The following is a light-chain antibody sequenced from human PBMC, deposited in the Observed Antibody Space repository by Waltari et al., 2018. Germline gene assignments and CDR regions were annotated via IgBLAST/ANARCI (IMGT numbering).Light chain of an antibody. J-gene: IGLJ1*01. V-gene: IGLV2-14*03. Sequence: QSALTQPASVSGSPGQSITISCTGTSSDVGGYNYVSWYQQHPGQAPKLMICDVSNRPPGVANRFSGTKSGNTASLTISGLQAEDEADYYCSSYTSSSTYVFGTGTKVTVL. CDR3: SSYTSSSTYV. CDR1: SSDVGGYNY. CDR2: DVS.